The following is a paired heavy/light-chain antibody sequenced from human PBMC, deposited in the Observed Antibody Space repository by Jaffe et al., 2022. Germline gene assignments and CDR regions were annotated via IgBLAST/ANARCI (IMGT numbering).Heavy chain of an antibody. J-gene: IGHJ4*02. CDR2: INPSGGST. V-gene: IGHV1-46*01. CDR3: AKGITMIVAKGDYYFDY. D-gene: IGHD3-22*01. CDR1: GYTFTSYY. Sequence: QVQLVQSGAEVKKPGASVKVSCKASGYTFTSYYMHWVRQAPGQGLEWMGIINPSGGSTSYAQKFQGRVTMTRDTSTSTVYMELSSLRSEDTAVYYCAKGITMIVAKGDYYFDYWGQGTLVTVSS.
Light chain of an antibody. CDR2: DVS. Sequence: QSALTQPASVSGSPGQSITISCTGTSSDVGGYNYVSWYQQHPGKAPKLMIYDVSNRPSGVSNRFSGSKSGNTASLTISGLQAEDEADYYCSSYTSSSTLVFGTGTKVTVL. CDR1: SSDVGGYNY. J-gene: IGLJ1*01. V-gene: IGLV2-14*03. CDR3: SSYTSSSTLV.